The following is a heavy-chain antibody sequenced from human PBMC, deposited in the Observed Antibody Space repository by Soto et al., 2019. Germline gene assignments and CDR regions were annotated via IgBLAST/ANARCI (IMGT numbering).Heavy chain of an antibody. CDR3: ARDRSSSGWPFDY. V-gene: IGHV3-7*01. Sequence: GGSLRLSCAASGFTFSSYWMSWVRQAPGKGLEWVANIKQDGSEKYYVDSVKGRFTISRDNAKNSLYLQMNSLRAEDTAVYYCARDRSSSGWPFDYWGQGTLVTVSS. CDR1: GFTFSSYW. CDR2: IKQDGSEK. D-gene: IGHD6-19*01. J-gene: IGHJ4*02.